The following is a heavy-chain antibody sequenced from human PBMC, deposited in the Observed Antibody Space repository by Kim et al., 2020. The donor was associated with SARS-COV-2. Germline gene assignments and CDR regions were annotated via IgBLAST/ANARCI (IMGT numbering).Heavy chain of an antibody. CDR2: ITGSGGDT. J-gene: IGHJ4*02. CDR1: GFTIDTHT. V-gene: IGHV3-23*01. CDR3: ASRHSYYNFLTGYFDS. Sequence: GGSLRLSCAASGFTIDTHTMSWVRQAPGKGLEWVSGITGSGGDTYHADAVTGRFSISRDNSKNTLYLQMTNLRAEDTAVYYCASRHSYYNFLTGYFDSWGQGIQVTVSS. D-gene: IGHD3-9*01.